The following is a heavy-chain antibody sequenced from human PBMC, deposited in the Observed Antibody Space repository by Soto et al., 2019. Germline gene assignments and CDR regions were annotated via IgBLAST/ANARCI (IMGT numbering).Heavy chain of an antibody. V-gene: IGHV3-74*01. Sequence: EVQLVESGGGVVQPGGSLRLSCAASGFSFSTWMHWVRQAPGKGLEWLSRINSDGSSISYADSVKGRFTVSRDNAKNTLYLEINSLTAEDTAVYYCTRGARGYGNFDYWGQGVLLTVSS. CDR2: INSDGSSI. J-gene: IGHJ4*02. D-gene: IGHD6-25*01. CDR1: GFSFSTW. CDR3: TRGARGYGNFDY.